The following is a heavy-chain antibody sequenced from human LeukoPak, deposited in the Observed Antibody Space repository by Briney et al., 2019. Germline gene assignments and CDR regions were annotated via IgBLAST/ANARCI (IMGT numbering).Heavy chain of an antibody. V-gene: IGHV3-23*01. J-gene: IGHJ4*02. CDR1: GFTFNTYG. CDR3: AKGGLARGSANYYDY. D-gene: IGHD6-19*01. CDR2: ISSSGSTT. Sequence: PGTSLRLSCAASGFTFNTYGMNWVRQAPGKGPEWVSGISSSGSTTYYADSVKGRFSIPRDNSKNTLYLRMDGLTVEDTAVYYCAKGGLARGSANYYDYWGQGTLVTVSS.